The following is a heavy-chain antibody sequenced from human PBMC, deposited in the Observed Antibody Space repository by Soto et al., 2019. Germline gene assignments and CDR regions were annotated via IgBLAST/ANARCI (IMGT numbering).Heavy chain of an antibody. Sequence: QVQLVQSGAEVKKPGSSVKVSCKASGGTFSSYAISWVRQAPGQGLERMGGIIPIFGTANYAQKFQGRVTITADKSTSTAYMELSSLRSEDTAVYYCARGVAGTRRHWYFDLWGRGTLVTVSS. J-gene: IGHJ2*01. CDR3: ARGVAGTRRHWYFDL. V-gene: IGHV1-69*06. CDR2: IIPIFGTA. D-gene: IGHD6-19*01. CDR1: GGTFSSYA.